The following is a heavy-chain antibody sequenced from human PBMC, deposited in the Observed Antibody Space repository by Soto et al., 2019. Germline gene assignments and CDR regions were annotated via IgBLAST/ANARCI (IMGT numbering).Heavy chain of an antibody. CDR2: ISGSGIST. V-gene: IGHV3-23*01. CDR3: AKVPVGTDWHFDL. J-gene: IGHJ2*01. CDR1: GFTFRSYA. Sequence: DVQLLESGGGLVQPGGSLRLSCAASGFTFRSYAMSWVRQAPGKGLVWVSGISGSGISTHYADSVKGRFSVSRDNSVHARDLAVNSLRVEETAVYDCAKVPVGTDWHFDLWGRGTLVTVSS.